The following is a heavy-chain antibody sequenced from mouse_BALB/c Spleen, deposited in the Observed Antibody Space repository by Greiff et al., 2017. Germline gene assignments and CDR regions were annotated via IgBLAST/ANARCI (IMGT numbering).Heavy chain of an antibody. D-gene: IGHD2-1*01. CDR1: GYTFTDYE. Sequence: QVQLQQSGAELVRPGASVTLSCKASGYTFTDYEMHWVKQTPVHGLEWIGAIDPETGGTAYNQKFKGKATLTADKSSSTAYMELRSLTSEDSAVYCCARKDYGNYRGYFDVWGAGTTVTVSS. CDR3: ARKDYGNYRGYFDV. V-gene: IGHV1-15*01. CDR2: IDPETGGT. J-gene: IGHJ1*01.